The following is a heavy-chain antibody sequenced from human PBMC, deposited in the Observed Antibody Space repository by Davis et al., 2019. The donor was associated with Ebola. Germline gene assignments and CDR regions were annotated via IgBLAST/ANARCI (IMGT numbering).Heavy chain of an antibody. D-gene: IGHD6-19*01. V-gene: IGHV3-53*05. Sequence: GGSLRLSCEASGFDVSSYYMNWVRQAPGKGLEWVSVIYDQSSAYADAVRGRFIISRDKSNNTLYLQMNSLRVDDTAVYYCATTQWLREFDNWGQGTLVTVSS. CDR1: GFDVSSYY. J-gene: IGHJ4*02. CDR3: ATTQWLREFDN. CDR2: IYDQSS.